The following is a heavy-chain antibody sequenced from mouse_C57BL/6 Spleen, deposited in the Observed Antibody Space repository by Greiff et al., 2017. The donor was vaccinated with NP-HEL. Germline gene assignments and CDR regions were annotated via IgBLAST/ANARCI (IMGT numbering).Heavy chain of an antibody. Sequence: EVNVVESEGGLVQPGSSMKLSCTASGFTFSDYYMAWVRQVPEKGLEWVANINYDGSSTYYLDSLKSRFIISRDNAKNILYLQMSSLKSEDTATYYCARIYGYHAMDYWGQGTSVTVSS. V-gene: IGHV5-16*01. D-gene: IGHD1-1*02. CDR2: INYDGSST. J-gene: IGHJ4*01. CDR1: GFTFSDYY. CDR3: ARIYGYHAMDY.